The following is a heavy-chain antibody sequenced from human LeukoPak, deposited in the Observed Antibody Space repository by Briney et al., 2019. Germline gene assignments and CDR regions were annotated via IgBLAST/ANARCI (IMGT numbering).Heavy chain of an antibody. CDR3: TTSTLFSGSYPDDY. CDR2: IKSKAHGGTT. V-gene: IGHV3-15*01. J-gene: IGHJ4*02. CDR1: GFTSNYAW. Sequence: GGSLRLSCAASGFTSNYAWMSWVRQAPGKGLEWIGRIKSKAHGGTTDYAAPVKGRFTISRDDSKNTLYLQMNSLKTEDTAVYYCTTSTLFSGSYPDDYWGQGTLVTVSS. D-gene: IGHD1-26*01.